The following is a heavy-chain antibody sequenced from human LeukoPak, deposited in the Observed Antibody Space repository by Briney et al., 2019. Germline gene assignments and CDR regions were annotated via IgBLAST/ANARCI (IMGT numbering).Heavy chain of an antibody. J-gene: IGHJ4*02. Sequence: GGSLRLSCAASGFSFSTYEVTWVRQAPGKGLEWVSSISSGGATIYYADSVKGRFTISRDNANNSLYLQMNSLRAEDTAVYYCARGPGWNYFDYWGQGTLVTVSS. V-gene: IGHV3-48*03. CDR2: ISSGGATI. CDR3: ARGPGWNYFDY. CDR1: GFSFSTYE. D-gene: IGHD2-15*01.